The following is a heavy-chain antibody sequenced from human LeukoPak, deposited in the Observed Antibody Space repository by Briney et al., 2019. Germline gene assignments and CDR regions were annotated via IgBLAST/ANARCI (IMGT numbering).Heavy chain of an antibody. V-gene: IGHV3-21*01. J-gene: IGHJ4*02. CDR3: ASPDVVTGFDY. D-gene: IGHD2-21*02. Sequence: GGSLRLSCAASGFTFSSYSMNWVRQAPGKGLEWVSSISSSSSYIYYADSVKGRFTISRDNAKNSLYLQMNSLRAEDTAVYYCASPDVVTGFDYWGQGTLVTVCS. CDR2: ISSSSSYI. CDR1: GFTFSSYS.